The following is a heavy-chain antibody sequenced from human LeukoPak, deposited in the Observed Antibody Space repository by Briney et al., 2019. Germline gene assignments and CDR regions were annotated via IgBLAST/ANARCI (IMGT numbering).Heavy chain of an antibody. D-gene: IGHD2-15*01. J-gene: IGHJ4*02. CDR1: GGSISSYY. V-gene: IGHV4-59*12. CDR2: IYYSGST. Sequence: SETLSLTCTVSGGSISSYYWSWIRQPPGKGLEWIGYIYYSGSTNYNPSLKSRVTVSVDTSRKHFSLKLTSVTAADTAVYYCARGPVVVVAATHYFDSWGQGTLVTVSS. CDR3: ARGPVVVVAATHYFDS.